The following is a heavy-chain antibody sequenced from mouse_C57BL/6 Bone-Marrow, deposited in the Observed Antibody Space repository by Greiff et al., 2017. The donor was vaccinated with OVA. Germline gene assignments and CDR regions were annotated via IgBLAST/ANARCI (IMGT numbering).Heavy chain of an antibody. CDR2: ISSGGSYT. V-gene: IGHV5-6*01. CDR3: ARHAPYYYGSSYWYFDV. CDR1: GFTFSSYG. Sequence: EVHLVESGGDLVKPGGSLKLSCAASGFTFSSYGMSWVRQTPDKRLEWVATISSGGSYTYYPDSVKGRFTISRDNAKNTLYLQMSSLKSEDTAMYYCARHAPYYYGSSYWYFDVWGTGTTVTVSS. J-gene: IGHJ1*03. D-gene: IGHD1-1*01.